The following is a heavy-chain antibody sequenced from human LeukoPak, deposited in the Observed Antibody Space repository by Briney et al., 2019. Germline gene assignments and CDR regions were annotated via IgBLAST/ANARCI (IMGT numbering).Heavy chain of an antibody. CDR3: ARGWYCSSTSCRTLNWFDP. D-gene: IGHD2-2*01. CDR2: IIPILGIA. J-gene: IGHJ5*02. CDR1: GGTFSSYT. Sequence: GSSVKVSCKASGGTFSSYTISWVRQAPGQGLEWMGRIIPILGIANYAQEFQGRVTITADKSTSTAYMELSSLRSEDTAVYYCARGWYCSSTSCRTLNWFDPWGQGTLVTVSS. V-gene: IGHV1-69*02.